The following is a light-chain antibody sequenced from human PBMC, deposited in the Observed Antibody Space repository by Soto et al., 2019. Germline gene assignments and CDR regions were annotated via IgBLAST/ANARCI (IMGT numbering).Light chain of an antibody. J-gene: IGLJ1*01. CDR1: SSDIGGYNY. V-gene: IGLV2-14*03. CDR2: VDT. CDR3: SSYSSQTPPYV. Sequence: QSALAQPASVSGSPGQSITFSCTGGSSDIGGYNYVSWYQQHPGRAPRLLILVDTNRPSGVPDRFSGSKSGNTASLSIRGIPAEDWADYFCSSYSSQTPPYVFGAGTKLTVL.